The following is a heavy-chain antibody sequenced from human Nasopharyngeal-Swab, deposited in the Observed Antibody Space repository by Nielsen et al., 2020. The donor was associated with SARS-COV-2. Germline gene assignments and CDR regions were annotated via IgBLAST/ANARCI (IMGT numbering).Heavy chain of an antibody. CDR1: GFTFTASA. CDR3: ASMITDTATRIS. J-gene: IGHJ4*02. D-gene: IGHD2-21*01. V-gene: IGHV1-58*01. CDR2: IVVGTGNT. Sequence: SVKVSCKASGFTFTASAVQWVRQARGQRLEWIGWIVVGTGNTKSAQNFQERVTLTRDMSTTTAYLELSSLRSEDTAVYYCASMITDTATRISRGQGTLVTVSS.